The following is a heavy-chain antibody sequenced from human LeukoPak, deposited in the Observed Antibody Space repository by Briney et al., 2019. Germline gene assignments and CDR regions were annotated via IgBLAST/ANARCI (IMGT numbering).Heavy chain of an antibody. V-gene: IGHV1-46*01. Sequence: ASVKVSCKASGYTFTSYYMHWVRQAPGQGLEWMGIINPSGGSTSYAQKFQGRVTMTGDTSTSTVYMELSSLRSEDTAVYYCGRRSFYGGNSHYYYYYMDVWGKGATVTVSS. D-gene: IGHD4-23*01. J-gene: IGHJ6*03. CDR1: GYTFTSYY. CDR2: INPSGGST. CDR3: GRRSFYGGNSHYYYYYMDV.